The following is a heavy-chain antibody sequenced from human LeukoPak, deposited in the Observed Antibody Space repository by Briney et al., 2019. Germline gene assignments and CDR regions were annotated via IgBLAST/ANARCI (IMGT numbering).Heavy chain of an antibody. CDR2: IIHSGST. D-gene: IGHD3-9*01. CDR3: ARGLLRYFDWLFRHRGTHFDP. J-gene: IGHJ5*02. V-gene: IGHV4-34*01. Sequence: SETLSLTCAVYGGSFSGYYWSWIRQPPGKGLEWIGEIIHSGSTNYNPSLKSRVTISVDTSKNQFSLKLSSVTAADTAVYYCARGLLRYFDWLFRHRGTHFDPWGQGTLVTVSS. CDR1: GGSFSGYY.